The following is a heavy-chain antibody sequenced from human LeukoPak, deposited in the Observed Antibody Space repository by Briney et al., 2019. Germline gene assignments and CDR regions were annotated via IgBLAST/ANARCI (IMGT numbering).Heavy chain of an antibody. CDR2: IYYSGST. D-gene: IGHD3-10*01. Sequence: SETLSLTCNVSGGSISSSSYYWGWIRQPPGKGLEWIGSIYYSGSTYYNPSLKSRVTISVDTSKNQFSLKLSSVTAADTAVYYCARGFTMVRGVTFNWFDPWGQGTLVTVSS. CDR1: GGSISSSSYY. V-gene: IGHV4-39*01. CDR3: ARGFTMVRGVTFNWFDP. J-gene: IGHJ5*02.